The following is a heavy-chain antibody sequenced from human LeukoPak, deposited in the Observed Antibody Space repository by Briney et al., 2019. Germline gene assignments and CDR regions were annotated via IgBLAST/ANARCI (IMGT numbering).Heavy chain of an antibody. Sequence: GGSLRLSCAASGFTFSSYGMHWVRQAPGKGLEWVSYISSSSSTIYYADSVKGRFTISRDNAKNSLYLQMNSLRAEDTAVYYCASLDYGMDVWGQGTTVTVSS. J-gene: IGHJ6*02. CDR2: ISSSSSTI. CDR3: ASLDYGMDV. V-gene: IGHV3-48*04. CDR1: GFTFSSYG.